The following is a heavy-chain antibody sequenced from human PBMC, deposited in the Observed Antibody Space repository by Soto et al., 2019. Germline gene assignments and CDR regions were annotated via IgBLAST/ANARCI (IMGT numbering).Heavy chain of an antibody. V-gene: IGHV4-59*01. D-gene: IGHD3-16*01. CDR2: IYYSGST. CDR1: GGSISSYY. J-gene: IGHJ4*02. CDR3: ARDGARRGIDY. Sequence: SETLSLTCTVSGGSISSYYWSWIRQPPGKGLEWIGYIYYSGSTNYNPSLKSRVTISVDTSKNQFSLKLSSVTAADTAVYYCARDGARRGIDYWGQGTLVTVSS.